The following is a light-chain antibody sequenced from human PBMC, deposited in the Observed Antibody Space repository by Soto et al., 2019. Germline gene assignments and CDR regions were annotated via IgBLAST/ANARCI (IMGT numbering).Light chain of an antibody. CDR3: QQYGSSLVT. CDR1: QSVRSNY. J-gene: IGKJ1*01. V-gene: IGKV3-20*01. CDR2: GAS. Sequence: EIVLTQSPGTLSLSPWEIATLSCRASQSVRSNYVAWYQQKPGQAPRLLIYGASTRATGIPARFSGSGSGTDFTLTISRLEPEDFAVYYCQQYGSSLVTFGQGTKVDIK.